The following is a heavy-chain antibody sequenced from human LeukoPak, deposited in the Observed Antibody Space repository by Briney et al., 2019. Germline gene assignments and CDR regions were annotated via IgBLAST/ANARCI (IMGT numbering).Heavy chain of an antibody. CDR2: VHRDGYT. J-gene: IGHJ4*02. CDR1: GASITYY. Sequence: SGTLSLTCAVSGASITYYYSWVRQFPGKGLEWIGEVHRDGYTNYNPSLQSRVTMSVDKSKNQLSLQLTSVTAADTAVYYCAREHVAVAGGSVDYWGQGTLVTVSS. D-gene: IGHD6-19*01. CDR3: AREHVAVAGGSVDY. V-gene: IGHV4-4*02.